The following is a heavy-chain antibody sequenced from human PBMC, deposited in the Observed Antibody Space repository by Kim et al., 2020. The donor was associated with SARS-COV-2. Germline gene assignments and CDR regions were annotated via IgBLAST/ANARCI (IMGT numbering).Heavy chain of an antibody. Sequence: TNNAATVKDRFTMSRNNAKNTLYLQMNSLRGDDSAVYYCVRDGAGSIPYDLWGQGTLVAISS. V-gene: IGHV3-74*01. J-gene: IGHJ4*02. CDR2: T. D-gene: IGHD2-21*01. CDR3: VRDGAGSIPYDL.